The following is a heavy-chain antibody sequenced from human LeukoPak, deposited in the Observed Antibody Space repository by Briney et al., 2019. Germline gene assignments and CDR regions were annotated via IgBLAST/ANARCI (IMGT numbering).Heavy chain of an antibody. J-gene: IGHJ4*02. D-gene: IGHD3-22*01. V-gene: IGHV3-21*01. CDR2: ISSSSSYI. CDR1: GFTFSSYS. CDR3: ARDLEDYDSSGYLDY. Sequence: GGSLRLSCAASGFTFSSYSMNWVRQAPGKGLEWVSSISSSSSYIYYADSVKGRFTISRDNAKNSLYLQMNSLRAEDTAVYYCARDLEDYDSSGYLDYWGQGTLVTVSS.